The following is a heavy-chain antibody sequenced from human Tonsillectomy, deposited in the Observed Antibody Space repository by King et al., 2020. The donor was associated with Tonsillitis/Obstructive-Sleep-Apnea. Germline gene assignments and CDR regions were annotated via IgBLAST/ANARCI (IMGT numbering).Heavy chain of an antibody. D-gene: IGHD2-2*01. J-gene: IGHJ3*02. V-gene: IGHV1-69*01. CDR2: IIPIFGTA. CDR1: GGTFSSYA. CDR3: ARDLGEYCSSTTTCAFDI. Sequence: VQLVQSGAEVKKPGSSVKVSCKASGGTFSSYAISWVRQAPGQGLEWMGGIIPIFGTANYAQKFQGRVTITADESTSTAYMELSSLRSEDTAVYYCARDLGEYCSSTTTCAFDIWGQGTMVTVSS.